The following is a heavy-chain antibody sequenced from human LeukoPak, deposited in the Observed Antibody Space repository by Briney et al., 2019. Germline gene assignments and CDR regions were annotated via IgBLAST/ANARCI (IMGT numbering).Heavy chain of an antibody. CDR2: ISAYNGNT. V-gene: IGHV1-18*01. J-gene: IGHJ6*03. Sequence: ASVKVSCKASGYTFTSYGISWARQAPGQGLEWMGWISAYNGNTNYAQKLQGRVTMTTDTSTSTAYMELRSLRSDDTAVYYCASLENYYYYMDVWGKGTTVTVSS. CDR1: GYTFTSYG. CDR3: ASLENYYYYMDV.